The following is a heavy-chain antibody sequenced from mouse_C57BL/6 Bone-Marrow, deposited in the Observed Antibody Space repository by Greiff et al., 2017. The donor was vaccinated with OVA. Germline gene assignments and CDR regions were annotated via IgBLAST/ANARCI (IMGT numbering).Heavy chain of an antibody. CDR3: APLQQFAY. V-gene: IGHV1-7*01. CDR1: GYTFTSYW. Sequence: QVQLQQSGAELAKPGASVKLSCKASGYTFTSYWMHWVKQRPGQGLEWIGDINPSNGYTKYNQKFKYKATLTADKSSSTAYMQLSSLTYEDSAVYYCAPLQQFAYWGQGTLVTVSA. D-gene: IGHD1-2*01. CDR2: INPSNGYT. J-gene: IGHJ3*01.